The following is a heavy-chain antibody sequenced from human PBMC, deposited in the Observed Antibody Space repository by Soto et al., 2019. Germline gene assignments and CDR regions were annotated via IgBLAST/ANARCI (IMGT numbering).Heavy chain of an antibody. CDR3: ARRPFSSSGYYSNFDY. CDR2: IDPSDSYT. Sequence: GESLKISFKGAGYSSTSYWISWVRQMPWKFLEWMGRIDPSDSYTNYSPSFQGHVTISADKSISTAYLQWSSLKASDTAMYYCARRPFSSSGYYSNFDYWGQGTLVTSPQ. V-gene: IGHV5-10-1*01. D-gene: IGHD3-22*01. CDR1: GYSSTSYW. J-gene: IGHJ4*02.